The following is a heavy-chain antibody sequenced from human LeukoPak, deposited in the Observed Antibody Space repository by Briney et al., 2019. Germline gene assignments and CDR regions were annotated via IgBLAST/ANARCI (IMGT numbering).Heavy chain of an antibody. V-gene: IGHV3-23*01. CDR3: AKDPNGDYVGTFDM. D-gene: IGHD4-17*01. Sequence: PGGSLRLSCAVSGITLSNFGMSWVSQAPGKGPEWVSFISGNGGRTDYAESVKGRFTISRDNSKNTVYLQMNSLRDEDTAAYYCAKDPNGDYVGTFDMWGRGTMVTVSS. CDR2: ISGNGGRT. CDR1: GITLSNFG. J-gene: IGHJ3*02.